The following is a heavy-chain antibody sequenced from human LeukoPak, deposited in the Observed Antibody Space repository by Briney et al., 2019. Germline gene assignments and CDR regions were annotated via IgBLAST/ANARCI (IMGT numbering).Heavy chain of an antibody. V-gene: IGHV1-24*01. Sequence: ASVKVSCKVSGYTLTELSMHWVRQAPGKGLEWMGGFDPEDGETIYAQKFQGRVTMTEGTSTDTAYMELSSLRSEDTAVYYCATDRTLNANWFDPWGQGTLVTVSS. CDR3: ATDRTLNANWFDP. CDR2: FDPEDGET. J-gene: IGHJ5*02. D-gene: IGHD1-14*01. CDR1: GYTLTELS.